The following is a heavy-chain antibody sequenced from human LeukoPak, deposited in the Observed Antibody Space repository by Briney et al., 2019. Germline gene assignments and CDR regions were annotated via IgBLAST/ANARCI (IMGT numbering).Heavy chain of an antibody. CDR1: GFTFSSYS. D-gene: IGHD7-27*01. CDR3: ARVASNWGSAYFDY. Sequence: GGSLRLSCAASGFTFSSYSMNWVRQAPGKGLEWVSSISSSSSYIYYADSVKGRFTISRDNAKNTLYLQMNSLRAEDTAVYYCARVASNWGSAYFDYWGQGTLVTVSS. J-gene: IGHJ4*02. CDR2: ISSSSSYI. V-gene: IGHV3-21*04.